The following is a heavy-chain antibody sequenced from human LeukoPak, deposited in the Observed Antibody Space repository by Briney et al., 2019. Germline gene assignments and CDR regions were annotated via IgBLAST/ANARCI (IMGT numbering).Heavy chain of an antibody. Sequence: ASVTVSCKVSGSTLTELSMHWVRQAPGKGLEGMGGFDPEDGETIYAQKFQGRVTMTEDTSTDTAYMELSSLRSEDTAVYYCATGYYDFWSGSEGPFDYWGQGTLVTVSS. D-gene: IGHD3-3*01. V-gene: IGHV1-24*01. J-gene: IGHJ4*02. CDR3: ATGYYDFWSGSEGPFDY. CDR1: GSTLTELS. CDR2: FDPEDGET.